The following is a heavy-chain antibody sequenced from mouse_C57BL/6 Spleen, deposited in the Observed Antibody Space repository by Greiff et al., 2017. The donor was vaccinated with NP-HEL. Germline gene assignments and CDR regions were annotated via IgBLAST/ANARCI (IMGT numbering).Heavy chain of an antibody. V-gene: IGHV1-82*01. Sequence: VQLQQSGPELVKPGASVKISCKASGYAFSSSWLNWVKQRPGKGLEWIGRIYPGDGDTNYNGNFKGKATLTADKSSSTAYMQLSSLTSEDSAVYFCARGDGYYAAMDYWGQGTSVTVSS. CDR2: IYPGDGDT. CDR3: ARGDGYYAAMDY. D-gene: IGHD2-3*01. J-gene: IGHJ4*01. CDR1: GYAFSSSW.